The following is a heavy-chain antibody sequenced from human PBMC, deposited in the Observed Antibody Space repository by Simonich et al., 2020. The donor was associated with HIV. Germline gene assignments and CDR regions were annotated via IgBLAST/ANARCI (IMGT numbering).Heavy chain of an antibody. CDR3: ARDLTPSIAARPGRHYFDY. CDR2: ISAYNGNT. J-gene: IGHJ4*02. Sequence: QVQLVQSGAEVKKPGASVKVSCKASGYTTISYGISWVRQAPGQGLEWRGWISAYNGNTNNEQKRQGRDTMTTDTSTSTAYMELRSLRSDDTAVYYCARDLTPSIAARPGRHYFDYWGQGILVTVSS. D-gene: IGHD6-6*01. CDR1: GYTTISYG. V-gene: IGHV1-18*01.